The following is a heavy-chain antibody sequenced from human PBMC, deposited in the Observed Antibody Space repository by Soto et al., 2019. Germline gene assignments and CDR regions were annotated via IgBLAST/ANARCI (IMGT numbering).Heavy chain of an antibody. D-gene: IGHD6-13*01. CDR1: GYTFTSYA. CDR2: INAGNGNT. J-gene: IGHJ1*01. CDR3: TRAPYSSSPGNYFQH. V-gene: IGHV1-3*01. Sequence: ASVKVSCKASGYTFTSYAMHWVRQAPGQRLEWKGWINAGNGNTKYSQNFQDRVTITSDTSASTAFMELSSLRSEDTAVYYCTRAPYSSSPGNYFQHWGQGTVVTVS.